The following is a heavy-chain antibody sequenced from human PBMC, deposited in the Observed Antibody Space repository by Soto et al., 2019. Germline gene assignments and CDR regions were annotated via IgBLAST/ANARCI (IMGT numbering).Heavy chain of an antibody. V-gene: IGHV1-69*01. Sequence: QVQLVQSGAEVKKPGSSVKVYCKASGGTFSSYAISWVRQAPGQGLEWMGGIIPISDTTNYAQRFQGRVTITADESTSTAYMELSSLRSEDTAVYYCARSQGSSTSLEIYYYYYYGMDVWGQGTTVTVS. D-gene: IGHD2-2*01. CDR1: GGTFSSYA. CDR3: ARSQGSSTSLEIYYYYYYGMDV. J-gene: IGHJ6*02. CDR2: IIPISDTT.